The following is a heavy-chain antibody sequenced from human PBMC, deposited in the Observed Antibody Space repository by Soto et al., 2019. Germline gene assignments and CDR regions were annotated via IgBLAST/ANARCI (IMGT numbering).Heavy chain of an antibody. CDR3: ARKRVVYSSSWFGGGFDS. Sequence: GGGLIQPGGSLRLSCTASGLSVSSNYITWVRQAPGKGLEWVSVIYSDAGTYYSDSVKGRFTISRDNSKNTIYLQMSSLRVEDTAVYYCARKRVVYSSSWFGGGFDSWGQGTLVTVSS. J-gene: IGHJ5*01. CDR2: IYSDAGT. V-gene: IGHV3-53*01. D-gene: IGHD6-13*01. CDR1: GLSVSSNY.